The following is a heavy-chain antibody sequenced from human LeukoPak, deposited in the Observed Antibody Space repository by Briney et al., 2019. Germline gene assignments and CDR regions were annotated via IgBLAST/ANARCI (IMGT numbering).Heavy chain of an antibody. CDR3: ARHAEASVVYIDH. D-gene: IGHD2-15*01. CDR1: GGSISSSSYY. CDR2: IYYGGST. Sequence: PSETLSLTCTVSGGSISSSSYYWGWIRQPPGKGLEWIGSIYYGGSTYYNPSLKSRVTISVDTSKSQFSLKLSSVTAADTAVYYCARHAEASVVYIDHWGQGTLVTVSS. V-gene: IGHV4-39*01. J-gene: IGHJ4*02.